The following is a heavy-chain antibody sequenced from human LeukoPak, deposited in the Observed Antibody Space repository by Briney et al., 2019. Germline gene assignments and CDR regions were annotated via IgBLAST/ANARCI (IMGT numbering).Heavy chain of an antibody. CDR1: GGSISSYY. V-gene: IGHV4-59*08. CDR3: ARSIVVKLRYWYFDL. D-gene: IGHD3-22*01. Sequence: SETLSLTCTVSGGSISSYYWSWIRQPPGKGLEWIGYIYYSGSTNYNPSLKSRVTISVDTSKNQFSLKLSSVTAADTAVYYCARSIVVKLRYWYFDLWGRGTLVTVSS. CDR2: IYYSGST. J-gene: IGHJ2*01.